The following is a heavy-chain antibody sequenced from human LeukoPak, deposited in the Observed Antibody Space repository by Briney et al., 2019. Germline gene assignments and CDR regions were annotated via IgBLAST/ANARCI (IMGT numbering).Heavy chain of an antibody. J-gene: IGHJ5*02. CDR2: VSSSGST. Sequence: SETLSLTCTVSGGSISSYYWSWIRQPPRKGLEWIGYVSSSGSTEYDPSLESRVTISLDTSKNQVSLNLNSVTAADTAIYFCARGHYDLAPWGQGILVTVSS. V-gene: IGHV4-59*01. CDR3: ARGHYDLAP. CDR1: GGSISSYY. D-gene: IGHD4-17*01.